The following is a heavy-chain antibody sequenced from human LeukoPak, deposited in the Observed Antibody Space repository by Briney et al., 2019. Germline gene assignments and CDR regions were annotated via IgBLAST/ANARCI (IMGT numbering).Heavy chain of an antibody. CDR2: IYTSGST. Sequence: PSETLSLTCTVSGGSISSYYWSWIRQPAGKGLEWIGRIYTSGSTNYNPSLKGRVTMSVDTSKNQFSLKLSSVTAADTAVYYCARDRYYYDSSGYYLFDYWGQGTLVTVSS. J-gene: IGHJ4*02. CDR1: GGSISSYY. CDR3: ARDRYYYDSSGYYLFDY. V-gene: IGHV4-4*07. D-gene: IGHD3-22*01.